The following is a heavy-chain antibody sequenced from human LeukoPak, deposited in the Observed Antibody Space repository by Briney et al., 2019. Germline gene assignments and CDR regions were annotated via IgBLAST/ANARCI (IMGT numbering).Heavy chain of an antibody. D-gene: IGHD2-2*02. CDR1: GYTFTGYY. Sequence: ASVKVSCKASGYTFTGYYMHWVRQAPGQGLEWMGWINPNSGGTNYAQKFQGRVTMTRDTSISTAYMELSRLRSDDTAVYYCARDLKVVPAAIGIFYYYYYGMDVWGQGTTVTVSS. J-gene: IGHJ6*02. CDR2: INPNSGGT. CDR3: ARDLKVVPAAIGIFYYYYYGMDV. V-gene: IGHV1-2*02.